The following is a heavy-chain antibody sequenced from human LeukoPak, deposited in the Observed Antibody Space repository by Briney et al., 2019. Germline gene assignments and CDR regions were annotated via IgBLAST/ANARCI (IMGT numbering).Heavy chain of an antibody. CDR2: ISDNSGST. CDR1: RFTFSSYA. D-gene: IGHD4-11*01. CDR3: AKLTKSTVTTGRVYYYYYGMDV. Sequence: GGSLRLSCAASRFTFSSYAMTWVRQAPGKGLEWVSIISDNSGSTYYADSVKGRFTISRDNSKNTLFLQMNRLRVEDTALYYCAKLTKSTVTTGRVYYYYYGMDVWGQGTAVTVSS. V-gene: IGHV3-23*01. J-gene: IGHJ6*02.